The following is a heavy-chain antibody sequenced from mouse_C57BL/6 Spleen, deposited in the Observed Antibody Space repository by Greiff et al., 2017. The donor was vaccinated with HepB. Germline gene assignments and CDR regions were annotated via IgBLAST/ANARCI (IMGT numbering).Heavy chain of an antibody. D-gene: IGHD2-4*01. Sequence: EVQRVESGPELVKPGASVKMSCKASGYTFTDYNMHWVKQSHGKSLEWIGYINPNNGGTSYNQKFKGKATLTVNKSSSTAYMELRSLTSEDSAVYDCARGDYDGGYYAMDYWGQGTSVTVSS. CDR2: INPNNGGT. J-gene: IGHJ4*01. CDR1: GYTFTDYN. V-gene: IGHV1-22*01. CDR3: ARGDYDGGYYAMDY.